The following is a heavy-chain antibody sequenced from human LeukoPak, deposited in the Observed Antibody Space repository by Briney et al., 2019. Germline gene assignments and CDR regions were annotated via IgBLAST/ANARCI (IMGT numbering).Heavy chain of an antibody. Sequence: GGSPRLSCAASGFTVSSSYMTWVRQVPGKGLEWVSIIYGGGNTFYADSVKGRFTISRDNSKNTLYLQMNSLRAEDTAVYYCGGHMYYSGPIDYWGQGTLVTVSS. D-gene: IGHD3-10*01. J-gene: IGHJ4*02. CDR2: IYGGGNT. CDR3: GGHMYYSGPIDY. CDR1: GFTVSSSY. V-gene: IGHV3-53*01.